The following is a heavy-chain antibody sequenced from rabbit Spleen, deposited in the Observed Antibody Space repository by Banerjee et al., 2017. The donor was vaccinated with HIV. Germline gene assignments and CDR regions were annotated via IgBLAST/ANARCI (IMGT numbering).Heavy chain of an antibody. Sequence: QSLEEAGGDLVKPGASLTLTCTASGFTLSSYYMCWVRQSPGKGLEWIACIDAGNSDITYYASWAKGRFTISKTSSTTVTLRLPSLTVADTATYFCARDTGSSFSSYGMDLWGQGTLVTVS. V-gene: IGHV1S40*01. CDR3: ARDTGSSFSSYGMDL. D-gene: IGHD8-1*01. J-gene: IGHJ6*01. CDR1: GFTLSSYY. CDR2: IDAGNSDIT.